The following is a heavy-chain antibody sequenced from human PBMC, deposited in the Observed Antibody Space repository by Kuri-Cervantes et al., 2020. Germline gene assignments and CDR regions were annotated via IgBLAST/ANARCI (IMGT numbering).Heavy chain of an antibody. V-gene: IGHV3-30-3*01. CDR2: ISYDGSNK. Sequence: GGSLRLSCAASGFTFSSYAMHCVRQAPGKGLEWVAVISYDGSNKYYADSVKGRFTISRDNSKNTLYLQMNSLRAEDTAVYYCARGYRGLLTYYFDYWGQGTLVTVSS. J-gene: IGHJ4*02. CDR3: ARGYRGLLTYYFDY. D-gene: IGHD1-26*01. CDR1: GFTFSSYA.